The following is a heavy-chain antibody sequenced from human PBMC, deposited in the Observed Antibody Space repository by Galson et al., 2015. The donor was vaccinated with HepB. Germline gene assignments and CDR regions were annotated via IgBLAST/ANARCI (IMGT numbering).Heavy chain of an antibody. J-gene: IGHJ4*02. CDR2: IYTSGST. CDR1: GGSISSGSYY. Sequence: TLSLTCTVSGGSISSGSYYWSWIRQPAGKGLEWIGRIYTSGSTNYNPSLKSRVTMSVDTSKNQFSLNLSSVTAADTAVYYCARGKRWDGVQGGSVDYWGQGTLVTVSS. D-gene: IGHD1-26*01. V-gene: IGHV4-61*02. CDR3: ARGKRWDGVQGGSVDY.